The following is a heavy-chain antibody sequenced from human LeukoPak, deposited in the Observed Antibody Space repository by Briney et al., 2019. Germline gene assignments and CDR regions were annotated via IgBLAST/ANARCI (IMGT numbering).Heavy chain of an antibody. J-gene: IGHJ4*02. D-gene: IGHD4-17*01. Sequence: SETLSLTCTVSGGSISSGSYYWSWIRQPAGKGLEWIGRIYTSGSTNYNPSLKSRVTISVDTSKNQFSLKLSSVTAADTAVYYCATGQLRIDYWGQGTLVTVSS. CDR2: IYTSGST. CDR3: ATGQLRIDY. V-gene: IGHV4-61*02. CDR1: GGSISSGSYY.